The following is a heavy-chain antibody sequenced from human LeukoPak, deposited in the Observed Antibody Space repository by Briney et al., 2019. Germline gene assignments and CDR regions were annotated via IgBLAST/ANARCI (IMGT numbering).Heavy chain of an antibody. CDR1: GGSISGYY. J-gene: IGHJ4*02. Sequence: SETLSLTCTVSGGSISGYYWSWIRQPPGKGLEWIGYIYYSGSTNYNPSLKSRVTISVDTSKNQFSLKLSSVTAADTAVYYCARVGQDYYGSGSYYQPFDYWGQGTLVTVSS. D-gene: IGHD3-10*01. CDR3: ARVGQDYYGSGSYYQPFDY. CDR2: IYYSGST. V-gene: IGHV4-59*01.